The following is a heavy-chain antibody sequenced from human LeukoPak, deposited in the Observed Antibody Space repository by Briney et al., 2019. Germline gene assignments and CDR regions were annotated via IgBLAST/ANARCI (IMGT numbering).Heavy chain of an antibody. CDR3: ARHAGGISATGTRPFDY. CDR2: IYYSGST. Sequence: PSETLSLTCTVSGACLSSSTYYWGWIRQPPGKGLEWIESIYYSGSTYYNPSLKSRVTMSVDTSKNQFSLKLSSVTAADTAVYYCARHAGGISATGTRPFDYWGQGTLVTVSS. CDR1: GACLSSSTYY. V-gene: IGHV4-39*01. D-gene: IGHD6-13*01. J-gene: IGHJ4*02.